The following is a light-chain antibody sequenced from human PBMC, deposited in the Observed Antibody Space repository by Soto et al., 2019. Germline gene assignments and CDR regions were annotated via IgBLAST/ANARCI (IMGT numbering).Light chain of an antibody. CDR2: GND. CDR1: TSNIGTNT. CDR3: ALWDANLNGVM. J-gene: IGLJ3*02. V-gene: IGLV1-44*01. Sequence: QSVLTQPPSASGTPGQRVTISCSGTTSNIGTNTVTWYQQLPGTAPNVLIFGNDRRPSGVPARFSGSKSGTSASLAISGLQPEDDADYYCALWDANLNGVMFRGRTKVTVL.